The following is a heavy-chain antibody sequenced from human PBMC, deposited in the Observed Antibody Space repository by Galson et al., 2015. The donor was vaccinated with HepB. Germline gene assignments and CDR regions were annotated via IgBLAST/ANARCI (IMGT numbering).Heavy chain of an antibody. V-gene: IGHV3-23*01. CDR2: ISGSGGST. D-gene: IGHD1-26*01. CDR1: GFTFSSYA. Sequence: SLRLSCAASGFTFSSYAMSWVRQAPGKGLEWVSAISGSGGSTYYADSVKGRFTISRDNSKNTLYLQMNSLRAEDQAVYYCAKDSFLFVFWDRHFDYWGQGTLVTVSS. CDR3: AKDSFLFVFWDRHFDY. J-gene: IGHJ4*02.